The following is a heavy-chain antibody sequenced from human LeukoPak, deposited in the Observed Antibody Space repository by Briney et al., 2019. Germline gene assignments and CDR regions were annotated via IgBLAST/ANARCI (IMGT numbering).Heavy chain of an antibody. Sequence: GASVKVSCKASGGTFSSYAISWVRQAPGQGLEWMGWISAYNGNTNYAQKLQGRVTMTTDTSTSTAYMELRSLRSDDTAVYYCARVVGATITSGWFDPWGQGTLVTVSS. J-gene: IGHJ5*02. D-gene: IGHD1-26*01. CDR3: ARVVGATITSGWFDP. V-gene: IGHV1-18*01. CDR2: ISAYNGNT. CDR1: GGTFSSYA.